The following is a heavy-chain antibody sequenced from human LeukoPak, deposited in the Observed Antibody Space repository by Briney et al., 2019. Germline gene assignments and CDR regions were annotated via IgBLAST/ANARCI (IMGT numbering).Heavy chain of an antibody. CDR2: IKDDGSEK. D-gene: IGHD2-21*02. V-gene: IGHV3-7*01. Sequence: PGGSLRLSCAASGFSFSSYWMSWVRQAPGKGLQWVANIKDDGSEKYYVDSLKGRFTISRDNAQNSLYLQMNNLRAEDTAVYYCARDLQCGGDCHYDAFHLWGQGTMVTVSS. CDR3: ARDLQCGGDCHYDAFHL. J-gene: IGHJ3*01. CDR1: GFSFSSYW.